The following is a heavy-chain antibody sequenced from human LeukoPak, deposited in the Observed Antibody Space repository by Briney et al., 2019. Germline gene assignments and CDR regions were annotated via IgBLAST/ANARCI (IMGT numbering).Heavy chain of an antibody. CDR1: GYTFTSYD. D-gene: IGHD3-10*01. CDR2: MNPNSGNT. J-gene: IGHJ4*02. CDR3: ATITMVRGVISNY. Sequence: ASVKVSCRASGYTFTSYDINWVRQATGQGLEWMGWMNPNSGNTGYAQKFQGRVTITRNTSISTAYMELSSLRSEDTAVYYCATITMVRGVISNYWGQGTLVTVSS. V-gene: IGHV1-8*03.